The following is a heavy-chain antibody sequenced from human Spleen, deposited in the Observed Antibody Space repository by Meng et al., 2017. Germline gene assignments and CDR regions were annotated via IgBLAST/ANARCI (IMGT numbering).Heavy chain of an antibody. Sequence: QVQLQQWGAGLLKPSETLSLTCAVFGGSFSGYYWSWIRQPPGKGLEWIGEINHSGRTNYNPSLTSRVAISADTSKNQFSLKLSSVTAADTAVYYCARDPKPFCSSSSCYHWFDPWGQGTLVTVSS. CDR2: INHSGRT. D-gene: IGHD2-2*01. CDR1: GGSFSGYY. V-gene: IGHV4-34*02. CDR3: ARDPKPFCSSSSCYHWFDP. J-gene: IGHJ5*02.